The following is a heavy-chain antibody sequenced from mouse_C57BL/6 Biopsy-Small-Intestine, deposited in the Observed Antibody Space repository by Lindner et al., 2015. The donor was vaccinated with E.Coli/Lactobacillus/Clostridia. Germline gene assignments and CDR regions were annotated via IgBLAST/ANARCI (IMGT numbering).Heavy chain of an antibody. V-gene: IGHV10-1*01. D-gene: IGHD2-3*01. CDR1: GFSFNTYA. CDR3: VRQGGWPYYFDS. CDR2: IRSKSNNYAT. J-gene: IGHJ2*01. Sequence: EVQLQESGGGLVQPKGSLKLSCAASGFSFNTYAMIWVRQAPGKGLEWVARIRSKSNNYATCYADSVKDRFTISRDDSESMLYLQMNNLKTEDTAMYYCVRQGGWPYYFDSWGQGTTLTVSS.